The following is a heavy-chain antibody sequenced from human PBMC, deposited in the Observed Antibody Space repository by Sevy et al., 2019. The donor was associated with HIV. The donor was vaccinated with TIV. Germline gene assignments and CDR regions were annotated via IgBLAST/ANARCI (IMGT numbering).Heavy chain of an antibody. D-gene: IGHD4-17*01. CDR1: GFTFSSYA. CDR2: ISYDGSNK. J-gene: IGHJ6*02. Sequence: GGSLRLSCAASGFTFSSYAMHWVRRAPGKGLEWVAVISYDGSNKYYADSVKGRFTISRDNSKNTLYLQMNSLRAEDTAVYYCARDGHPRTTVVTPPHYYYGMDVWGQGTTVTVSS. V-gene: IGHV3-30*04. CDR3: ARDGHPRTTVVTPPHYYYGMDV.